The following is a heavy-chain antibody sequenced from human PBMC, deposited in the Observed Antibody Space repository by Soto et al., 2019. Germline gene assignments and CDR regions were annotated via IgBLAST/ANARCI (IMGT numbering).Heavy chain of an antibody. J-gene: IGHJ5*02. V-gene: IGHV3-23*01. CDR2: VSRSGAAT. Sequence: EVQLLESGGGLVQPGGSLRLSCAASGYTFSKYAMIWVRQAPGQGLDWVAGVSRSGAATYYADSVKGRFTISIDNSKNTLSLQMNSLRAEDTALYYCAKGSGEVPTNWFDPWGQGTLVTVSS. CDR1: GYTFSKYA. D-gene: IGHD6-19*01. CDR3: AKGSGEVPTNWFDP.